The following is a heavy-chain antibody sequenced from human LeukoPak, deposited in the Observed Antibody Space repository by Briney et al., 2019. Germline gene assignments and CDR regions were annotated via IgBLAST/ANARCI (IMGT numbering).Heavy chain of an antibody. Sequence: GGSLRLSCAASGFTFSSYSMNWVRRAPGKGLEWVSSISSSSSYIYYADSVKGRFTISRDNAKNSLYLQMNSLRAEDTAVNYCARAPAAGRYGMDVWGQGTTVTVSS. D-gene: IGHD6-13*01. V-gene: IGHV3-21*01. CDR1: GFTFSSYS. J-gene: IGHJ6*02. CDR2: ISSSSSYI. CDR3: ARAPAAGRYGMDV.